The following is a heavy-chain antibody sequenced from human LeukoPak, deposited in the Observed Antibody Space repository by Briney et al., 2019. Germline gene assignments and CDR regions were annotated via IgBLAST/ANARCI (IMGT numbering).Heavy chain of an antibody. CDR1: GGSILDSTYY. Sequence: SETLSLTCTVSGGSILDSTYYWAWIRQPPGKGLERIATIFYNGNTHYNPSLKSRVTMSVDTVKNQFSLNLSSVTAADTAVYYCARQSSGYYYGWFDPWGQGTLVTVSS. V-gene: IGHV4-39*01. D-gene: IGHD3-22*01. CDR3: ARQSSGYYYGWFDP. J-gene: IGHJ5*02. CDR2: IFYNGNT.